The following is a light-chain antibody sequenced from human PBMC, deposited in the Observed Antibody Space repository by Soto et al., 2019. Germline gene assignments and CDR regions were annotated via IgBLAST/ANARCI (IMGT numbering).Light chain of an antibody. Sequence: EIVLTQSPGTLSLSPGERATLSCRASQSVSTNFLAWYQQKPRQAPRLLISGASNKATVITDRISGSGSGPDFSPTINRRQAQDHAVYFCQQQRSSPPTFGGGTKVAIK. J-gene: IGKJ4*01. CDR2: GAS. V-gene: IGKV3-20*01. CDR1: QSVSTNF. CDR3: QQQRSSPPT.